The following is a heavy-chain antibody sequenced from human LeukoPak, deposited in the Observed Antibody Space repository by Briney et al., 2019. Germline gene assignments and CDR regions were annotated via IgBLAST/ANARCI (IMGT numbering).Heavy chain of an antibody. CDR1: GFTVSSNY. CDR3: ARGSSSTSCFDY. CDR2: IYSGGST. Sequence: GGSLRLSCAASGFTVSSNYMSWVRQAPGKGLEWVSVIYSGGSTYYADSVKGRFTISRDNSKNTLYLQMNSPRAEDTAVYYCARGSSSTSCFDYWGQGTLVTVSS. D-gene: IGHD2-2*01. J-gene: IGHJ4*02. V-gene: IGHV3-66*02.